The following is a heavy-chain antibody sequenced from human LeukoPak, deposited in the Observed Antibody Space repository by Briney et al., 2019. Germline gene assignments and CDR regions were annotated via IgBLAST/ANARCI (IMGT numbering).Heavy chain of an antibody. J-gene: IGHJ4*02. Sequence: ASVKVSCKASGYTFTSYYMHWVRQAPGQGLEWMGWISAYNGNTNYAQKPQGRVTMTTDTSTSTAYMELRSLRSDDTAVYYCARDRITIFGVVREIIDYWGQGTLVTVSS. D-gene: IGHD3-3*01. CDR3: ARDRITIFGVVREIIDY. CDR2: ISAYNGNT. V-gene: IGHV1-18*04. CDR1: GYTFTSYY.